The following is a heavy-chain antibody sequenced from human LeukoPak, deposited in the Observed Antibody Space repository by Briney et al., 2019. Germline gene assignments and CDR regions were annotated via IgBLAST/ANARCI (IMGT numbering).Heavy chain of an antibody. Sequence: GGSLRLSCAASGFTFSSYAMSWVRQAPGKGLEWVSAISGSGGSTYYADSVKGRFTISRDNSKNTLYLQMNSLRAEDTAVYYRAKSESWELLYYFDYWGQGTLVTVSS. CDR3: AKSESWELLYYFDY. CDR2: ISGSGGST. V-gene: IGHV3-23*01. J-gene: IGHJ4*02. CDR1: GFTFSSYA. D-gene: IGHD1-26*01.